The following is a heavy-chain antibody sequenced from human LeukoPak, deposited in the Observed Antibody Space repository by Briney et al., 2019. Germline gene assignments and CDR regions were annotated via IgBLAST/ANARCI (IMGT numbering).Heavy chain of an antibody. Sequence: GGSLRLSCAASGFTFSSYGMHWVRQAPGKGLEWVAFIRYDGSNKYYADSVKGRFTISRDNSKNTLYLQMNSLRAEDTAVYYRAKVVDGDYVGYFDYWGQGTLVTVSS. CDR1: GFTFSSYG. J-gene: IGHJ4*02. CDR2: IRYDGSNK. CDR3: AKVVDGDYVGYFDY. V-gene: IGHV3-30*02. D-gene: IGHD4-17*01.